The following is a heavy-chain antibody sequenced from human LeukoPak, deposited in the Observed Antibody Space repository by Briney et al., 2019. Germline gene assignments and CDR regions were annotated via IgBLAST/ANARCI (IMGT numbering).Heavy chain of an antibody. J-gene: IGHJ5*02. V-gene: IGHV1-46*01. D-gene: IGHD3-3*01. CDR2: INPSGGST. CDR3: AREAHYDFLSGYWGRVWFDP. CDR1: GYTFTSYY. Sequence: ASVKVSCKASGYTFTSYYMHWMRQAPGQGLEWMGIINPSGGSTSYAQKFQGRVTMTRDTSTSTVYMELSSLRSEDTAVYYCAREAHYDFLSGYWGRVWFDPWGQGTLVTVSS.